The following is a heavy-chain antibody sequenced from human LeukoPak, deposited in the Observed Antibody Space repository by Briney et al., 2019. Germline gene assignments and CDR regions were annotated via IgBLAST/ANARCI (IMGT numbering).Heavy chain of an antibody. D-gene: IGHD1-1*01. CDR3: ARVWTGTTEGWFDP. CDR1: GYSFTSYW. J-gene: IGHJ5*02. V-gene: IGHV5-51*01. Sequence: GESLKISCKASGYSFTSYWIGWVRQMPGKGLELMGIIYPSDSDTRYSPSFQGQVTISADKSISTAYLQWSSLKASDTAMYYCARVWTGTTEGWFDPWGQGTLVTVSS. CDR2: IYPSDSDT.